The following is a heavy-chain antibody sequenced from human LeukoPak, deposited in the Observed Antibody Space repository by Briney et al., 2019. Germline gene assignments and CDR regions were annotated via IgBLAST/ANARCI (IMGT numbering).Heavy chain of an antibody. CDR1: GGRISSFY. V-gene: IGHV4-59*01. CDR3: ARGGSWFDP. J-gene: IGHJ5*02. D-gene: IGHD3-10*01. Sequence: SETLSLTCSVSGGRISSFYWNWIRQPPGKTLVWIGYMYNSGSTNYNPSLKSRVTISVDTSKNQFSLKLTSLTAADTAVYYCARGGSWFDPWGQGTLVTVSS. CDR2: MYNSGST.